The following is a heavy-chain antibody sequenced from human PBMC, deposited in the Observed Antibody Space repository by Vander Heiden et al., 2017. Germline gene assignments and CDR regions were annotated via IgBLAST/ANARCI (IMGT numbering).Heavy chain of an antibody. V-gene: IGHV1-46*01. CDR3: ARAWSLTTFDI. Sequence: QEQLVQSGAEVKKPGASVKLSCKASGYSLTSNHLLWIRQAPGQGLEWMAMINPSGGSTSYAEKFRGRVSLTSDTSTSTVSMEISSLRSDDTAVYFCARAWSLTTFDIWGQGTMVTVFS. CDR1: GYSLTSNH. J-gene: IGHJ3*02. D-gene: IGHD2-8*02. CDR2: INPSGGST.